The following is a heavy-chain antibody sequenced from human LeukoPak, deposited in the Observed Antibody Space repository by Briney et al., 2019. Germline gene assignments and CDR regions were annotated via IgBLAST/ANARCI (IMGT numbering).Heavy chain of an antibody. CDR3: ARDPYSSSWSYGMDV. CDR2: IKQDGSEE. J-gene: IGHJ6*02. V-gene: IGHV3-7*05. D-gene: IGHD6-13*01. CDR1: GFTFSKYW. Sequence: GGSLRLSCTASGFTFSKYWMSWVRQTPEKGLEWLANIKQDGSEEVYVDSVKGRFTVSRDNAQSSLYLEMTRLRAEDTAVYYCARDPYSSSWSYGMDVWGQGTTVTVSS.